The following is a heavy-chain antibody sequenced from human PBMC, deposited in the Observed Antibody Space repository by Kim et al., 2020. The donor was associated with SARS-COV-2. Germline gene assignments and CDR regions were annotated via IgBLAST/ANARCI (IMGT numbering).Heavy chain of an antibody. J-gene: IGHJ4*02. CDR3: AKATGAELELLVIDY. V-gene: IGHV3-30*18. Sequence: GGSLRLSCAASGFTFSSYGMHWVRQAPGKGLEWVAVITYDGSNKYYADSVKGRFTISRDNSKNTLYLQMNSLRAEDTAVYYCAKATGAELELLVIDYWGQGTPVTVSS. CDR1: GFTFSSYG. CDR2: ITYDGSNK. D-gene: IGHD1-7*01.